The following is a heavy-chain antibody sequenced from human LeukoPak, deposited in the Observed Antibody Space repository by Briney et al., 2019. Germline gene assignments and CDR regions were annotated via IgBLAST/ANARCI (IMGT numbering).Heavy chain of an antibody. CDR1: GFTVSSNY. J-gene: IGHJ3*02. V-gene: IGHV3-53*01. D-gene: IGHD3-22*01. CDR3: ARDRSDSRAFDI. Sequence: GGSLRLSCAASGFTVSSNYMNWVRQAPGKGLEWVSVIYSGGSTYYADSVKGRFTISRDNSKNTLYLQMNSLRAEDTAVYYCARDRSDSRAFDIWGQETMVTVSS. CDR2: IYSGGST.